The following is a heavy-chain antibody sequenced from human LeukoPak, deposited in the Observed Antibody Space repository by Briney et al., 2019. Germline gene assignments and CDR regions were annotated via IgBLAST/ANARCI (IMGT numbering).Heavy chain of an antibody. CDR3: ASDYGDLQGLLDY. D-gene: IGHD4-17*01. Sequence: GGSLRLSCAASGFTFSRDAMHWVRQAPGKGLEYVSAISSNGGTTYYADSVKGRFTISRDNSKNTLYLQMGSLRAEDMAVYYCASDYGDLQGLLDYWGQGTLVTVSS. CDR2: ISSNGGTT. CDR1: GFTFSRDA. J-gene: IGHJ4*02. V-gene: IGHV3-64*02.